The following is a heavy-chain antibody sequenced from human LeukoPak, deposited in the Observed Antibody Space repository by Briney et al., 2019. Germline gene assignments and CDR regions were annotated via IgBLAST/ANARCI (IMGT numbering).Heavy chain of an antibody. D-gene: IGHD3-22*01. CDR1: GFPFNAYA. J-gene: IGHJ3*02. V-gene: IGHV4-38-2*02. CDR2: IYHSGST. Sequence: GSLRLSCTASGFPFNAYALAWIRQPPGKGLEWIGSIYHSGSTYYNPSLKSRVTISVDTSKNQFSLKLSSVTAADTAVYYCARVGMIVVPSSPEIWGQGTMVTVSS. CDR3: ARVGMIVVPSSPEI.